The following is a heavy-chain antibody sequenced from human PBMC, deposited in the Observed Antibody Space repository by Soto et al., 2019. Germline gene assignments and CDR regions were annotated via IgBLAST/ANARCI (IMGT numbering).Heavy chain of an antibody. V-gene: IGHV3-33*01. CDR2: IWYDGTNK. Sequence: QVQLVESGGGVVQPGRSLRLSCAASEFTFSRYGMHWVRQAPGKGLEWVAVIWYDGTNKDYADSVKGRFTISIDNSKNTLYLQMHSLRGEDTAVYYCARDGVSSCFDSWGQGTLVTVSS. CDR3: ARDGVSSCFDS. J-gene: IGHJ4*02. D-gene: IGHD3-16*01. CDR1: EFTFSRYG.